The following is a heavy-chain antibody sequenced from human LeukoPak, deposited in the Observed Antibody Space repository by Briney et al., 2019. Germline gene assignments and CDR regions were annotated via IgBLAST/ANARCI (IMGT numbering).Heavy chain of an antibody. V-gene: IGHV6-1*01. CDR2: TYYRSQQWHS. Sequence: SQTLSLTCAISGDSVSSNGASWNWIRQSPSRGLEWLGRTYYRSQQWHSDYAPSVKGRITLNPDTSKNLFSLQLNSVTPEDTAVYYCGRETDFGVVTNWGQGTLVTVSS. D-gene: IGHD3-3*01. CDR1: GDSVSSNGAS. J-gene: IGHJ4*02. CDR3: GRETDFGVVTN.